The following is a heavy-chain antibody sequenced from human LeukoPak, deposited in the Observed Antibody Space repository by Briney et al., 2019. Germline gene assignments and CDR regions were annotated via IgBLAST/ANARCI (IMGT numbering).Heavy chain of an antibody. CDR1: GFTFSHSW. CDR2: IKEDGSSQ. CDR3: AKRVSVGWGFFDY. J-gene: IGHJ4*02. D-gene: IGHD3-16*01. V-gene: IGHV3-7*03. Sequence: PGGSLRLSCVASGFTFSHSWMTWVRQAPGKGLEWVGHIKEDGSSQNYADSVKGRFTISRDNAKNSLYLQMNSLRAEDTALYYCAKRVSVGWGFFDYWGQGTLVTVSS.